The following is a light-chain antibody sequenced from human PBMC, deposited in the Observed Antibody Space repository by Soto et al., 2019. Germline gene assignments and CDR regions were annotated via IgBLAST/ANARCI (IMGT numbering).Light chain of an antibody. CDR1: QSVSSY. CDR2: DAF. CDR3: QQRSNWPPIT. Sequence: IELTQSPATLSLSPGVRPTLSCSASQSVSSYLAWYQQKPGQAPRLLIYDAFNRATGIPAKFSGSGSGTDFTLTISSLEPEDFAVYYCQQRSNWPPITFGQGTRLEIK. J-gene: IGKJ5*01. V-gene: IGKV3-11*01.